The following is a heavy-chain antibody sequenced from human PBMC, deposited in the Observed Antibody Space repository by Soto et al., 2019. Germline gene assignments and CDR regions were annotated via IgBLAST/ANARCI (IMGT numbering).Heavy chain of an antibody. CDR3: AKETQANLGTGGFDY. CDR2: ISWNSDAI. Sequence: QTGGSLSLSCSVSGFTFDDYAMHWVRQAPGKGLEWVSGISWNSDAIKYADSAKGRFTISRDNAKNSLYLQLKSLRVEDTALYYCAKETQANLGTGGFDYWGQGSPVTVSS. V-gene: IGHV3-9*01. J-gene: IGHJ4*02. CDR1: GFTFDDYA. D-gene: IGHD7-27*01.